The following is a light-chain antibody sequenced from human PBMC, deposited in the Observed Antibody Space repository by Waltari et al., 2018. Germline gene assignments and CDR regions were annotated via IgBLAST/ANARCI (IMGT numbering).Light chain of an antibody. CDR1: ALSKKY. CDR2: KDS. CDR3: QSADSGGAVV. V-gene: IGLV3-25*03. Sequence: SFELTQPPSLSVSPGKTARINCSGDALSKKYAHWHQQRPGLAPILVIYKDSERPSGLPRRVAGASSGTTGTFTISGVQAEDEADYYCQSADSGGAVVFGGGTKLTVL. J-gene: IGLJ2*01.